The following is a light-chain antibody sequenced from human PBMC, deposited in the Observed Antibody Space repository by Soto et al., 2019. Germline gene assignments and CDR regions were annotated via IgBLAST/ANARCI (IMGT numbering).Light chain of an antibody. CDR1: QSISSN. V-gene: IGKV3-11*01. CDR2: DAS. J-gene: IGKJ1*01. CDR3: QQRYNWPWT. Sequence: EIVLTQSPATLSLSPGERATLSCRASQSISSNLAWYQQRPGRAPRLLIYDASERPTGIPARFSGSGSGTDFILTVSSLEPEDFALYYCQQRYNWPWTFGQGTKVDIK.